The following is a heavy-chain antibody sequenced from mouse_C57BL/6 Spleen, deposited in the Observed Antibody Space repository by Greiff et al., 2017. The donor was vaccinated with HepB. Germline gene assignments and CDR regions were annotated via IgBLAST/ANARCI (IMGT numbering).Heavy chain of an antibody. D-gene: IGHD1-1*01. CDR1: GYAFSSYW. V-gene: IGHV1-80*01. CDR2: IYPGDGDT. Sequence: VKLQESGAELVKPGASVKISCKASGYAFSSYWMNWVKQRPGKGLEWIGQIYPGDGDTNYNGKFKGKATLTADKSSSTAYMQLSSLTSEDSAVYFCARGRGVVGDFDYWGQGTTLTVSS. CDR3: ARGRGVVGDFDY. J-gene: IGHJ2*01.